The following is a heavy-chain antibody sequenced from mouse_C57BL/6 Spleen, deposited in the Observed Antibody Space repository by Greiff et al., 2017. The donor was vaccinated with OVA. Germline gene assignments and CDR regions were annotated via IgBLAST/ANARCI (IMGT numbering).Heavy chain of an antibody. CDR3: ARAGSGPHWYCDV. J-gene: IGHJ1*03. V-gene: IGHV5-17*01. D-gene: IGHD1-1*01. CDR1: GFTFSDYG. CDR2: ISSGSSTI. Sequence: EVHLVESGGGLVKPGGSLKLSCAASGFTFSDYGMHWVRQAPEKGLEWVAYISSGSSTIYYADTVKGPFTISRDNAKNTLFLQMTSMRSEDTAMYYCARAGSGPHWYCDVWGTGTTVTVSS.